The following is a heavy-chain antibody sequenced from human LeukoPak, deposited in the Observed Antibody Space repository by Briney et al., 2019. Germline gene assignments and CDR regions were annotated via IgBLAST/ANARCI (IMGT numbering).Heavy chain of an antibody. CDR1: GGSFSGYY. Sequence: SETLSLTCAVYGGSFSGYYWSWIRQPPGKGLEWIGEINHSGSTNYNPSLKSRVTISVDTSKNQFTLKLSSVTAADTAVYFCARGPYSYDSSGAFDIWGQGTMVTVSS. V-gene: IGHV4-34*01. CDR3: ARGPYSYDSSGAFDI. J-gene: IGHJ3*02. D-gene: IGHD3-22*01. CDR2: INHSGST.